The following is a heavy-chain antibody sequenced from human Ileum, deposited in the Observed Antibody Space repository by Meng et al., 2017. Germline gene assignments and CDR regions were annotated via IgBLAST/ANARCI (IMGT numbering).Heavy chain of an antibody. V-gene: IGHV4-4*02. CDR1: GDSIRNGNW. CDR3: ARVSYNKGSPKLDS. Sequence: QVQLQESGPGLVKPSETLSLSCAVSGDSIRNGNWWSWVRQPPGKGLEWIGEIYESGTTNYNPSLKSRVTISVDKSKNEFSLKLSSVTAADTALYYCARVSYNKGSPKLDSWGQGTLVTVSS. J-gene: IGHJ4*02. D-gene: IGHD1-14*01. CDR2: IYESGTT.